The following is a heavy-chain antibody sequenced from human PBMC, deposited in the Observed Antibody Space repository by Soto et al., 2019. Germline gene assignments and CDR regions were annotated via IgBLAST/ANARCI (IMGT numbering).Heavy chain of an antibody. CDR2: ISAYNGNT. D-gene: IGHD3-3*01. CDR3: ARGLDYDLWSGYRGWFDP. Sequence: QVQLVQSGAEVKKPGASVKVSCKASGYTFTSYGISWVRQAPGQGLEWMGWISAYNGNTNYAQKLQGRVTMTTDTSTSTAYMELRSLRSDDTAVYYCARGLDYDLWSGYRGWFDPWGQGTLVTVSS. CDR1: GYTFTSYG. J-gene: IGHJ5*02. V-gene: IGHV1-18*01.